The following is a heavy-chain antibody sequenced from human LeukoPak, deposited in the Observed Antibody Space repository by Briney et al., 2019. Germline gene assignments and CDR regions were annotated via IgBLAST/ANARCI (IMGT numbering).Heavy chain of an antibody. J-gene: IGHJ5*02. CDR3: VVEQNWFDP. CDR1: GGSISSSSYY. D-gene: IGHD6-6*01. CDR2: IYYSGST. Sequence: PSETLSLTCTVSGGSISSSSYYWGWIRQPPGKGLGWIGSIYYSGSTYYNPSLKSRVTISVDTSKNQFSLKLSSVTAADTAVYYCVVEQNWFDPWGQGTLVTVSS. V-gene: IGHV4-39*01.